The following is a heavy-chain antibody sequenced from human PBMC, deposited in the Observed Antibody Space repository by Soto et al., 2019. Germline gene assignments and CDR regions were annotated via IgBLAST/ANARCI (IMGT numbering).Heavy chain of an antibody. Sequence: PGGSPRLSXAASGFTFSFYWMNWVRQAPGKGLEWVANINQDGNEDNLLDSVKGRFTISRDNAKNSLFLQMNSLRVDDTAVYYCARTGDGHHDFLDYWGQGALVTVSS. CDR3: ARTGDGHHDFLDY. D-gene: IGHD1-1*01. V-gene: IGHV3-7*01. CDR2: INQDGNED. CDR1: GFTFSFYW. J-gene: IGHJ4*02.